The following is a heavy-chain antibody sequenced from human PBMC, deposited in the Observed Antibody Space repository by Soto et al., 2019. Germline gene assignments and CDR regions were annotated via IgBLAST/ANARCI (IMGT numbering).Heavy chain of an antibody. V-gene: IGHV3-74*01. D-gene: IGHD1-26*01. CDR1: GFTFSSYW. CDR2: INSDGSST. Sequence: GGSLRLSCAASGFTFSSYWMHWVRQAPGKGLVWVSRINSDGSSTSYADSVKGRFTISRDNAKNTLYLQMNSLRAEDTAVYNCAKDRDGSYRYYFDFSGQAALVTVSS. CDR3: AKDRDGSYRYYFDF. J-gene: IGHJ4*02.